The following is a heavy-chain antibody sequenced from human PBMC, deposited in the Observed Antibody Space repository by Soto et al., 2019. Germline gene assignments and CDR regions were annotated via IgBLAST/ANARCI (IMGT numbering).Heavy chain of an antibody. CDR1: GGSISSSSYY. CDR2: IYYSGST. V-gene: IGHV4-39*01. Sequence: SETLSLNCTVSGGSISSSSYYWGWIRQPPGKGLEWIGSIYYSGSTYYNPSLKSRVTISVDTSKNQFSLKLSSVTAADTAVYYCARHIEGYDYGDNNWFDPWGQGTLVTVSS. D-gene: IGHD4-17*01. J-gene: IGHJ5*02. CDR3: ARHIEGYDYGDNNWFDP.